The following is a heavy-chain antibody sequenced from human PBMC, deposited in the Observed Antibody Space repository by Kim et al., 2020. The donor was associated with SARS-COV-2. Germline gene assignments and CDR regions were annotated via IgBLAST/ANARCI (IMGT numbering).Heavy chain of an antibody. CDR1: GGSINNSSYY. CDR3: ARLRSGVGWFDP. Sequence: SETLSLTCTVSGGSINNSSYYWGWIRQPPGKGLEWIGSVYYSGTTYYTPSIKSRVTISVDTSNNHFSLRLSSVTAADTAVYYCARLRSGVGWFDPWGQGTLVTVSS. V-gene: IGHV4-39*02. CDR2: VYYSGTT. J-gene: IGHJ5*02. D-gene: IGHD5-12*01.